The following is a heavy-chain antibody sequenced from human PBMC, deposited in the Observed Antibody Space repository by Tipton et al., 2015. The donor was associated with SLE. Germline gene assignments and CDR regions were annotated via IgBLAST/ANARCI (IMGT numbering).Heavy chain of an antibody. Sequence: GLVKPSETLSLPCSVSGGSISSHYWSWIRQPPGKGLEWIGYIYYRGSTNYNHSLKIRVTISVDTSKNQFSLRLTSVTAADTAVYYCARLEDPFGIFGVPKGWFDPWGQGTLVTVSS. CDR2: IYYRGST. D-gene: IGHD3-3*01. CDR1: GGSISSHY. V-gene: IGHV4-59*11. J-gene: IGHJ5*02. CDR3: ARLEDPFGIFGVPKGWFDP.